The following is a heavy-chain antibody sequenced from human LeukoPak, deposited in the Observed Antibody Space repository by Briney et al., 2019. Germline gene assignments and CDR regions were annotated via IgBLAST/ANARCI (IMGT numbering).Heavy chain of an antibody. V-gene: IGHV3-23*01. D-gene: IGHD6-19*01. CDR3: AKVGSRAVASGRLDY. Sequence: PGGSLRLSCAASGFTFSNYAMSWVRQAPGKGLEWVSTISDSAISTYYADSVKGRFTISRDNSKNTLYLQLNSLRAEDTAEYYCAKVGSRAVASGRLDYWGQGTLVTVFS. CDR1: GFTFSNYA. J-gene: IGHJ4*02. CDR2: ISDSAIST.